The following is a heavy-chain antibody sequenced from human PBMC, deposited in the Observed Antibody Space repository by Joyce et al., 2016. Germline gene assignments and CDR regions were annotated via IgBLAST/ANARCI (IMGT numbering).Heavy chain of an antibody. V-gene: IGHV3-30-3*01. Sequence: QDYLVESGGGVVQPGRSLRLSCVASGFTFFSYSMHWVRQAPGKGLEWVAAISPDGTIKYHADSVKGRLTISKDNSENTLYLQMNSLRVEDTAVYYCAADLRALSDFWGQGTLVTVSS. CDR1: GFTFFSYS. CDR3: AADLRALSDF. J-gene: IGHJ4*02. CDR2: ISPDGTIK.